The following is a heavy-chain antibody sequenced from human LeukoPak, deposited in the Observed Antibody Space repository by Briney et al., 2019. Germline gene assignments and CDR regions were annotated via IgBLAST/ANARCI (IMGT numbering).Heavy chain of an antibody. Sequence: SETLSLTCAVYGGLFSGYYWRWIRQPPGKGLEWIREINHSGNTNYNPSLKSRVTISVDTSKNQFSLKLSSVTAADTAVYYCASSYSSSWSGWFDPWGQGTLVTVSS. CDR3: ASSYSSSWSGWFDP. J-gene: IGHJ5*02. CDR2: INHSGNT. CDR1: GGLFSGYY. D-gene: IGHD6-13*01. V-gene: IGHV4-34*01.